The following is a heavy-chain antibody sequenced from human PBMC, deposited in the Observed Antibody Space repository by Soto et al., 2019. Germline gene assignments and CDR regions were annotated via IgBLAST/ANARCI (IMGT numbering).Heavy chain of an antibody. CDR1: GFTFSSYS. Sequence: EVQLVESGGGLVQPGGSLRLSCAASGFTFSSYSMNWVRQAPGKGLEWVSYISSGSSTIYYADSVKGRFTISRDDARSSLYLQMNSLRAEDTAVYYCASPILAAAGPRYWGQGTLVTVSS. CDR3: ASPILAAAGPRY. CDR2: ISSGSSTI. D-gene: IGHD6-13*01. V-gene: IGHV3-48*01. J-gene: IGHJ4*02.